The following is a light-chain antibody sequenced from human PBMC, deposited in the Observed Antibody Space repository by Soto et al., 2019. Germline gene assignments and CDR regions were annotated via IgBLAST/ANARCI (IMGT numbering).Light chain of an antibody. J-gene: IGLJ1*01. Sequence: QSALTQPASVSGSPGQSITISCTGTSSDVGGYNYVSWYQQHPGKAPKLMIYEVSNRPSGVSNRFSDSKSGNTASLTISGLQSDDEADYYCISYTISSTLYVFGTGTKLTVL. CDR2: EVS. V-gene: IGLV2-14*01. CDR3: ISYTISSTLYV. CDR1: SSDVGGYNY.